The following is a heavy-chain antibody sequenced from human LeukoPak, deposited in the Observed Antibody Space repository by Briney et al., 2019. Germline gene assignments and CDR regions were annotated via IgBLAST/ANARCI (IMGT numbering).Heavy chain of an antibody. J-gene: IGHJ3*02. CDR3: ANMQLVKGVFEI. V-gene: IGHV3-23*01. D-gene: IGHD6-13*01. Sequence: GGSLRLSCEASGFTFSSFAMSWVRQAPGKGLDWVSAISGGSDNTYYADSVKGRFTISRDNSKNTLDLHMSSLTADDTAVYYCANMQLVKGVFEIWGQGTRVTVSS. CDR2: ISGGSDNT. CDR1: GFTFSSFA.